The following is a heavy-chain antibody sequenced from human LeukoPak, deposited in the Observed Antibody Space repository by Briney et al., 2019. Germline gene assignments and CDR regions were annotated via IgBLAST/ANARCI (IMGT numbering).Heavy chain of an antibody. CDR2: IIPIFGTA. Sequence: PVKVSCKASGGTSSSYAISWVRQAPGQGLEWMGGIIPIFGTANYAQKFQGRVTITADESTSTAYMELSSLRSEDTAVYYCAIDPRYLEDFNWFDPWGQGTLVTVSS. D-gene: IGHD1-14*01. J-gene: IGHJ5*02. V-gene: IGHV1-69*01. CDR1: GGTSSSYA. CDR3: AIDPRYLEDFNWFDP.